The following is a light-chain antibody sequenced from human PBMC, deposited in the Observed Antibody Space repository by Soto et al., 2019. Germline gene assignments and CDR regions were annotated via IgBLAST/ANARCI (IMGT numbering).Light chain of an antibody. V-gene: IGLV2-14*01. CDR1: SSDVGGYNY. Sequence: QSALTQPASVSGSPGQSITISCTGTSSDVGGYNYVSWYQQHPGKAPKLMIHDVSNRPSGVSNRFSGSKSGNTASLTISGLQAEDGADYYCSSYTSSSTYVFGTGTKLTVL. J-gene: IGLJ1*01. CDR3: SSYTSSSTYV. CDR2: DVS.